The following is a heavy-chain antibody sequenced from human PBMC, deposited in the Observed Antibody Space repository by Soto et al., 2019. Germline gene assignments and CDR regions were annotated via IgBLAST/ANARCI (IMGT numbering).Heavy chain of an antibody. CDR1: GFTFSSYG. CDR2: IWYDGSNK. D-gene: IGHD2-2*01. CDR3: ARLGVCSSTSCYAYFDY. Sequence: QVQLVESGGGVVQPGRSLRLSCAASGFTFSSYGMHWVRQAPGKGLEWVAVIWYDGSNKYYADSVKGRFTISRDNSKNTLYLQMNSLRAEDTAVYYCARLGVCSSTSCYAYFDYWGQGTLVTVSS. V-gene: IGHV3-33*01. J-gene: IGHJ4*02.